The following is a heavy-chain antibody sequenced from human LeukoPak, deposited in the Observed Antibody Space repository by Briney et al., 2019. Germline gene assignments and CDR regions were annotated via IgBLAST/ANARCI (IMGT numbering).Heavy chain of an antibody. D-gene: IGHD7-27*01. J-gene: IGHJ3*02. CDR1: AFSLNAYN. V-gene: IGHV3-21*01. CDR3: AKDHRWGSRGPCAFDI. CDR2: ISYTGTYI. Sequence: PGGSLRLSCAASAFSLNAYNMNWVRQAPGKGLEWVSSISYTGTYIYYADSVKGRFTISRDNAQNSLYLQMNSLRAEDTAVYYCAKDHRWGSRGPCAFDIWGQGTMVTVSS.